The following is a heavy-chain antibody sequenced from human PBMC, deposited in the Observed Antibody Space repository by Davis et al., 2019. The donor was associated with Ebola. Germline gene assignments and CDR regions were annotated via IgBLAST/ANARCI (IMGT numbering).Heavy chain of an antibody. CDR3: ARDIPGVLPGNPNWFDP. D-gene: IGHD2-21*01. CDR1: GGSISSYY. J-gene: IGHJ5*02. V-gene: IGHV4-4*07. CDR2: ISTSGST. Sequence: PSETLSLTCTVSGGSISSYYWSWIRQPAGKGLEWIGRISTSGSTNYNPSLKSRVTMSLDTSKNQFSLNLSSVTAADTAVYYCARDIPGVLPGNPNWFDPWGQGTLVTVSS.